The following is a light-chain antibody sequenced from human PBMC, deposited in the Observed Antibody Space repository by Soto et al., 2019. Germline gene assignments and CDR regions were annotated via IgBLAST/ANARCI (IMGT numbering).Light chain of an antibody. CDR2: GAS. CDR3: QQYNDWRT. V-gene: IGKV3-15*01. J-gene: IGKJ1*01. CDR1: ESVSIN. Sequence: VLTQSPATLSVSPGERATLSCRASESVSINLAWFQQKPGQAPRLLIYGASTRATGVPLRYSGSGSGTEFTLTISSLQSEDLAVYFFQQYNDWRTFGQGTKMQI.